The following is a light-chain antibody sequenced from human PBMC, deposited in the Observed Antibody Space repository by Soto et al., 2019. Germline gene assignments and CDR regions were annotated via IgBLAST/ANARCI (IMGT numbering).Light chain of an antibody. CDR2: DAS. CDR1: HPISTW. J-gene: IGKJ2*02. CDR3: QQYKSFSCT. Sequence: DIQMTQSPSTLSASVGDRVTVTCRASHPISTWLAWYQQKPGKAPKLLIYDASTLERGVPTRFDGSGFETEFTLTVNSLKPDEFAHFFCQQYKSFSCTLGQGTRVEI. V-gene: IGKV1-5*01.